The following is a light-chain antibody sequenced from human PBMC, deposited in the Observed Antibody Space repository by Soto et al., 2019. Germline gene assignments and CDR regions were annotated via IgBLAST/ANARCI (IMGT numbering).Light chain of an antibody. J-gene: IGLJ2*01. CDR3: QAWDTSTAV. CDR2: QDN. V-gene: IGLV3-1*01. CDR1: KLGDKY. Sequence: SYELTQPPSVSVSPGQTASITCSGDKLGDKYACWYQQKPGQSPVLVIYQDNRRPSGLPERFSGSNSGNTATLTIGGTQAMDEADYYCQAWDTSTAVFGGGTQLTVL.